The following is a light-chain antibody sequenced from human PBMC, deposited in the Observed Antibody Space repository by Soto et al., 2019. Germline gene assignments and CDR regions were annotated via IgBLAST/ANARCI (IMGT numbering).Light chain of an antibody. J-gene: IGKJ5*01. V-gene: IGKV3-11*01. CDR3: QQRSNWPIS. Sequence: EIVMRQSPSTLYVCRVERATLSSIASYTGICNLALYHHKPCHAPSLLIYDASNRATGIPARFSGSGSGTDFTHTISSLEPEDFSVYYCQQRSNWPISFGQGTRLEIK. CDR1: YTGICN. CDR2: DAS.